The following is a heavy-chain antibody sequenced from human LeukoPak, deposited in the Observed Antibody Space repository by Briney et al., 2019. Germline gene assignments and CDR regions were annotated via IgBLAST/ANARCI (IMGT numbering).Heavy chain of an antibody. CDR1: GFTFSSYG. Sequence: GGSLRLSCAASGFTFSSYGMHWVRQAPGKGLEWVAVISYDGSNKYYADSVKGRFTISRDNSKNTLYLQMNSLRAEDTAVYYCAKAQLIVVVPAAIGYWGQGTLVTVSS. D-gene: IGHD2-2*01. CDR2: ISYDGSNK. J-gene: IGHJ4*02. CDR3: AKAQLIVVVPAAIGY. V-gene: IGHV3-30*18.